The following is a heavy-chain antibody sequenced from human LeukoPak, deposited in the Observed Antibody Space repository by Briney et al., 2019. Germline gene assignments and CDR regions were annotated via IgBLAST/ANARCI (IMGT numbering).Heavy chain of an antibody. V-gene: IGHV5-51*01. CDR2: IYPGDSDT. CDR3: ALNCGGDCYFNWFDP. D-gene: IGHD2-21*02. Sequence: GESLQISCKGSGYSFTSYWIGWVRQMPGKGLEWMGIIYPGDSDTRYSPSFQGQVTISADKSISTAYLQWSSLKASDTAMYYCALNCGGDCYFNWFDPWGQGALVTVSS. J-gene: IGHJ5*02. CDR1: GYSFTSYW.